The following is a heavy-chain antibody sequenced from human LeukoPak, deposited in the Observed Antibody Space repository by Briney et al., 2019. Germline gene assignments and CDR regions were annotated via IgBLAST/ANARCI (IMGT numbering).Heavy chain of an antibody. J-gene: IGHJ5*02. CDR2: IYYSGST. D-gene: IGHD3-22*01. CDR1: GGSISSSSHY. CDR3: ARLYSSQARWFDP. V-gene: IGHV4-39*07. Sequence: SETLSLTCTVSGGSISSSSHYWGWIRQPPGKGLEWIGTIYYSGSTYCNPSLKSRVTISVDTSKNQFSLKLSSVTAADTAVYYCARLYSSQARWFDPWGQGTLVTVSS.